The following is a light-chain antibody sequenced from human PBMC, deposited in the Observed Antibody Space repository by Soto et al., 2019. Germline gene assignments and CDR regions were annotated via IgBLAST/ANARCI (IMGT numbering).Light chain of an antibody. V-gene: IGKV3-20*01. Sequence: IGLTQYAGTLSLSPGERATLYCRASKTVPKSYLAWYQQRPGQAPRLLIYEASNRATGIPDRFSGSESGTDFPRTISHLEPEDFAVYYCHQYAWSPLTCGQGTRLEIK. J-gene: IGKJ5*01. CDR1: KTVPKSY. CDR2: EAS. CDR3: HQYAWSPLT.